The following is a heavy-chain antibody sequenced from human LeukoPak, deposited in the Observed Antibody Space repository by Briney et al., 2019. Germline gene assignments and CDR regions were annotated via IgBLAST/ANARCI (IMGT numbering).Heavy chain of an antibody. Sequence: SETLSLTCTVSGGSISSYYWSWIRQPPGKGLEWIGYIYYSGSTNYNPSLKSRVTISVDTSKNQFSRKLSSVTAAETAVYYCARGPRPRAAAGIGWFDPWGQGTLVTVSS. D-gene: IGHD6-13*01. CDR2: IYYSGST. V-gene: IGHV4-59*01. J-gene: IGHJ5*02. CDR3: ARGPRPRAAAGIGWFDP. CDR1: GGSISSYY.